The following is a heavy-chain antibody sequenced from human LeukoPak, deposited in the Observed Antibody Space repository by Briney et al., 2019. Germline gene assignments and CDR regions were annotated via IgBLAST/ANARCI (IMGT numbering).Heavy chain of an antibody. V-gene: IGHV7-4-1*02. CDR2: INTNTGNP. CDR3: ARGDGGGSYSDYYYYGMDV. CDR1: GYTFTSYA. Sequence: GASVKVSCKASGYTFTSYAMNWVRQAPGQGLEWMGWINTNTGNPTYAQGFTGRFVFSLDTSVSTAYLQISSLKAEDTAVYYCARGDGGGSYSDYYYYGMDVWGQGTTVTVSS. J-gene: IGHJ6*02. D-gene: IGHD1-26*01.